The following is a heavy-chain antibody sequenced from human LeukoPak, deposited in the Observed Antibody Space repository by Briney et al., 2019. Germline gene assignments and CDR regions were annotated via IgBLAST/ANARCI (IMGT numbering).Heavy chain of an antibody. Sequence: ASVKVSCKASGYTFTGYYMHWVRQAPGQGLEWMGWINPNSGGTNYAQKFQGRVTMTRDTSISTACMELSRLRSDDTAVYYYARMTTVTTGDYWGQGTLVTVSS. CDR3: ARMTTVTTGDY. CDR2: INPNSGGT. CDR1: GYTFTGYY. V-gene: IGHV1-2*02. D-gene: IGHD4-17*01. J-gene: IGHJ4*02.